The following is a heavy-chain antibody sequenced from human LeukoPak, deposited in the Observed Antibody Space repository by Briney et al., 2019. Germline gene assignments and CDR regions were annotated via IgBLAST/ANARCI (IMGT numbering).Heavy chain of an antibody. Sequence: SETLSLTCTVSGGSISSYYWSWIRQPPGKGLEWIGYVYDSGSTNYNPSLRSRVTISVDTSKNQFSLKLTSVTAADTAVYYCARVHYDVWTGHYYSEYWGQGALVTVSS. V-gene: IGHV4-59*01. D-gene: IGHD3/OR15-3a*01. CDR1: GGSISSYY. J-gene: IGHJ4*02. CDR3: ARVHYDVWTGHYYSEY. CDR2: VYDSGST.